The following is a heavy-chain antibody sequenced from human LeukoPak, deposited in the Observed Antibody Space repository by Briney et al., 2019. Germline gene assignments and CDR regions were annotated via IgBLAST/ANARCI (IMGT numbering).Heavy chain of an antibody. Sequence: PGGSLRLSCAASGFTFSSYGMHWVRQAPGKGLEWVAVIWYDGSNKYYADSVKGRFTISRDNSKNTLYLQMNSLRAEDTAVYYCAKDQGIVVAHYGMDVWGQGTTVTVSS. CDR1: GFTFSSYG. CDR2: IWYDGSNK. CDR3: AKDQGIVVAHYGMDV. V-gene: IGHV3-33*06. D-gene: IGHD2-15*01. J-gene: IGHJ6*02.